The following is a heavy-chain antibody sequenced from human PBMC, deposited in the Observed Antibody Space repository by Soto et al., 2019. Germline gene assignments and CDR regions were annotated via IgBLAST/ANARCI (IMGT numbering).Heavy chain of an antibody. D-gene: IGHD3-10*01. CDR2: IYYSGST. V-gene: IGHV4-39*01. Sequence: PSETLSLTCTVSGDSISSSSYYWGWIRQPPGKGLEWIGSIYYSGSTYYNPSLKSRVTISVDTSKNQFSLKLSSVTAADTAVYYCARSVSVRGVIWEIDYWGQGTLVTVSS. CDR3: ARSVSVRGVIWEIDY. CDR1: GDSISSSSYY. J-gene: IGHJ4*02.